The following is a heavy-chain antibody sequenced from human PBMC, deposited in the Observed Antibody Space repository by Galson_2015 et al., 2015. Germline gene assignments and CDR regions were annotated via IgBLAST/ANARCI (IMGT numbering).Heavy chain of an antibody. D-gene: IGHD6-13*01. J-gene: IGHJ4*02. Sequence: LSLTCTVSGGSISSGGYYWSWIRQHPGKGLEWIGYIYYSGSIYYNPSLKSRVTISVDTSKSQFSLKLSSVTAADTAVYYCAGWRRADYFDYWGQGTLVTVSS. CDR2: IYYSGSI. CDR1: GGSISSGGYY. V-gene: IGHV4-31*03. CDR3: AGWRRADYFDY.